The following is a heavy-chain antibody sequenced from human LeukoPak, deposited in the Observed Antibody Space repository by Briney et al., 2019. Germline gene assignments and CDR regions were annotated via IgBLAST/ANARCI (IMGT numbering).Heavy chain of an antibody. CDR1: GGTFSSYA. Sequence: SVKVSCKASGGTFSSYAISWVRQAPGQGLEWMGRIIPILGIANYAQKFQGRVTIAADKSTSTAYMELSSLRSEDTAVYYCASQSAFRYSGSYYSDYWGQGTVVTVSS. CDR2: IIPILGIA. V-gene: IGHV1-69*04. J-gene: IGHJ4*02. D-gene: IGHD1-26*01. CDR3: ASQSAFRYSGSYYSDY.